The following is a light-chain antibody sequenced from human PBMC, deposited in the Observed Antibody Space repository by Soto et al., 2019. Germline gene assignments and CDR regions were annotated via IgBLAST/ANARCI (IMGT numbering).Light chain of an antibody. V-gene: IGKV1-9*01. Sequence: DIQLTQSPSFLSASVGDRVTITCRASQGISSYLAWYQQKPGKAPKLLIYAASTLQSGVPSRFSGSGSGTEFTLTISSLQTEDFATYYCQQLNSYHLITFGQGTRLEIK. J-gene: IGKJ5*01. CDR1: QGISSY. CDR3: QQLNSYHLIT. CDR2: AAS.